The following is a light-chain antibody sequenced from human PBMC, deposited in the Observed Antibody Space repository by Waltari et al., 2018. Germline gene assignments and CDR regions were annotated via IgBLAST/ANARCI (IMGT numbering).Light chain of an antibody. CDR3: QRTYNAPLT. CDR2: GAS. J-gene: IGKJ4*01. CDR1: QGISSY. V-gene: IGKV1-27*01. Sequence: TCRVSQGISSYLNCYRQKPWKVPKLLIYGASILQSGVPSRFSGSGSGTDFPLTISSLQPGDVASYFGQRTYNAPLTFGGGTKVEIK.